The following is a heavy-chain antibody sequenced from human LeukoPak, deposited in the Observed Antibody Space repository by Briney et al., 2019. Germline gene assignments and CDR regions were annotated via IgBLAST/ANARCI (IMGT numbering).Heavy chain of an antibody. Sequence: GRSLRLSCAASGFTFSSYGMHWVRQAPGKGLEWVAVISYDGSNKYYADSVKGRFTISRDNAKNSLYLQMNSLRAEDTAVYYCARDNPEGYYFDYWGQGTLVTVSS. V-gene: IGHV3-30*03. CDR2: ISYDGSNK. J-gene: IGHJ4*02. CDR3: ARDNPEGYYFDY. CDR1: GFTFSSYG. D-gene: IGHD1-14*01.